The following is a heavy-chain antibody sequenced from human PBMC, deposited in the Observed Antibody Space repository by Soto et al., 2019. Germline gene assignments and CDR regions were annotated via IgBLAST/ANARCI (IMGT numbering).Heavy chain of an antibody. CDR3: AKGRKHYYFDY. Sequence: QVQLVESGGGVVQPGRSLRLSCAASGFTFSSYGMHWVRQAPGKGLEWVAVISYDGSNKYYADSVKGRFTISRDNSKNTLYLQMNSLRAEDTAVYYRAKGRKHYYFDYWGQRTLVTVSS. J-gene: IGHJ4*02. CDR2: ISYDGSNK. CDR1: GFTFSSYG. V-gene: IGHV3-30*18.